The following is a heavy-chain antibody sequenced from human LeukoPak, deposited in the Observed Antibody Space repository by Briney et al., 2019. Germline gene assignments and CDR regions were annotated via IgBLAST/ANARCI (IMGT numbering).Heavy chain of an antibody. J-gene: IGHJ6*03. Sequence: GGSLRLSCAASGFTLDDYGMSWVRQAPGKGLEWVSGINWNGGSTGYADSVKGRFTISRDNAKNSLYLQMNSLRAEDTALYYCARDGDYYDNYYMDVWGKGTTVTVSS. CDR3: ARDGDYYDNYYMDV. V-gene: IGHV3-20*04. D-gene: IGHD3-22*01. CDR1: GFTLDDYG. CDR2: INWNGGST.